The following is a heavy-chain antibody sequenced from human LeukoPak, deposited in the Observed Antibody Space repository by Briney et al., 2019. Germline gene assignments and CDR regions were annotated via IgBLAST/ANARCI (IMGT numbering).Heavy chain of an antibody. V-gene: IGHV4-61*02. J-gene: IGHJ4*02. CDR3: ARLRFLEWLLLGYFDY. Sequence: SETLSLTCTVSSGSISSSNYYWSWIRQPAGKGLEWIGRISTIGSTNYNPSLNSRVTISIDTSKNQFSLKLSSVTAADTAVYYCARLRFLEWLLLGYFDYWGQGTLVTVSS. D-gene: IGHD3-3*01. CDR2: ISTIGST. CDR1: SGSISSSNYY.